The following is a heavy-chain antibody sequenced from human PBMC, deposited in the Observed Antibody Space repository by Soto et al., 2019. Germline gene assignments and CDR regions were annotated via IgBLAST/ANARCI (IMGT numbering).Heavy chain of an antibody. J-gene: IGHJ4*02. Sequence: PSETLSLTCTVSGGSISSYYWSWIRQPPGKGLEWIGYIYYSGSTNYNPSLKSRVTISVDTSKNQFSLKLSSVTAADTAVYYCARSASPEMATISYWGQGTLVTVSS. D-gene: IGHD5-12*01. CDR3: ARSASPEMATISY. CDR1: GGSISSYY. CDR2: IYYSGST. V-gene: IGHV4-59*01.